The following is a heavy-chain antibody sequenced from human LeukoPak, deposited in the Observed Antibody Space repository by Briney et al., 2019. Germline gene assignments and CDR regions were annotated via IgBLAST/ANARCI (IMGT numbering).Heavy chain of an antibody. D-gene: IGHD3-3*01. V-gene: IGHV3-30*01. CDR3: ARDRLFGVAGPYYYMDV. CDR2: IPYDGRNQ. Sequence: GGSLRLSRAASGFTFSSYAMQWVRPPPGKGLEEGAVIPYDGRNQSYAEYEQGRFTHPRDHYKNTLYLQMNSLRAEDTAVYYCARDRLFGVAGPYYYMDVWGKGTTVTVSS. J-gene: IGHJ6*03. CDR1: GFTFSSYA.